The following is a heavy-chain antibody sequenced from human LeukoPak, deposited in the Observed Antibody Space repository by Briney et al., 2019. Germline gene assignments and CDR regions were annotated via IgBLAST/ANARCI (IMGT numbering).Heavy chain of an antibody. CDR3: AREAYASGSFRTDYYYMDV. V-gene: IGHV1-2*02. D-gene: IGHD3-10*01. Sequence: ASVKVSCKASVYTFTGYYMHWVRQAPGQGLEWMGWMSPTSGGTNYAKKLQGRVTMTSDTSISTAYMELSRVRSDDTAVYYCAREAYASGSFRTDYYYMDVWGKGTTVTIS. CDR2: MSPTSGGT. CDR1: VYTFTGYY. J-gene: IGHJ6*03.